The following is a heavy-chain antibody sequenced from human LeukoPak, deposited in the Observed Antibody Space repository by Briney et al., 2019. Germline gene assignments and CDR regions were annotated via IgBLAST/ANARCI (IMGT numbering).Heavy chain of an antibody. CDR2: ISGSGGST. CDR1: GFTFSSYA. CDR3: AKVEDPLYYYYGMDV. Sequence: GGSLRLSCAASGFTFSSYAMSWVRQAPGKGLEWVSAISGSGGSTYYADSVKGRFTISRDNSKNRLYLQMNSLRAEDTAVYYCAKVEDPLYYYYGMDVWGQGTTVTVSS. V-gene: IGHV3-23*01. J-gene: IGHJ6*02.